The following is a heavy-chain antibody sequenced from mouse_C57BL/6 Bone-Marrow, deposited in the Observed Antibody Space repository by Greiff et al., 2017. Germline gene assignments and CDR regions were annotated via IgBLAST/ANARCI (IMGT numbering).Heavy chain of an antibody. V-gene: IGHV5-17*01. J-gene: IGHJ1*03. Sequence: EVKVVESGGGLVKPGGSLKLSCAASGFTFSDYGMHWVRQAPEKGLEWVAYISSGSSTIYYADTVKGRFTITRDNAKNTLFLQMTSLRSEDTAMYYCAITTVPYWYLDVGGTGTTVTVSS. D-gene: IGHD1-1*01. CDR2: ISSGSSTI. CDR1: GFTFSDYG. CDR3: AITTVPYWYLDV.